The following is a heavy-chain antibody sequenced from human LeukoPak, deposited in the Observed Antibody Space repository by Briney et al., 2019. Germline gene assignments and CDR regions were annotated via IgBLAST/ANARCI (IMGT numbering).Heavy chain of an antibody. J-gene: IGHJ4*02. D-gene: IGHD2-8*02. CDR2: INHSGCT. V-gene: IGHV4-34*01. CDR3: ARARPVKTRIVLVVYASFDY. CDR1: GGSFSGYY. Sequence: SETLSLTCAVYGGSFSGYYWSWIRQPPGKGLEWIGEINHSGCTNYNPSLKSRVTISVDTSKNQFSLKLSSVTAADTAVYYCARARPVKTRIVLVVYASFDYWGQGTLVTVSS.